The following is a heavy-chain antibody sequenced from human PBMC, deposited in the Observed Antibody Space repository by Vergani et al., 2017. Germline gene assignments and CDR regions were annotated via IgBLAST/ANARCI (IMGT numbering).Heavy chain of an antibody. CDR2: INNNGGRT. CDR3: AKVCGSTSCPYGGGAFDV. J-gene: IGHJ3*01. V-gene: IGHV3-23*01. D-gene: IGHD2-2*01. CDR1: GFTFNSYA. Sequence: QLLESGGGLIQPGGSLRLSCAASGFTFNSYAMPWVRQAPGKGLEWVSGINNNGGRTYYADSVKGRFTISRDNSKNTLYLQMTDLRAEDTATYYCAKVCGSTSCPYGGGAFDVWGHGTMVTVSS.